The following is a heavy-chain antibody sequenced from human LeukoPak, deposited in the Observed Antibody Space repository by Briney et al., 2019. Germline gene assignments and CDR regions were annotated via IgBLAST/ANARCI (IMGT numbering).Heavy chain of an antibody. V-gene: IGHV1-18*01. J-gene: IGHJ4*02. CDR3: ARVLGYCSGGSCHEIDY. CDR2: ISAYNGNT. CDR1: GYTFTSYG. D-gene: IGHD2-15*01. Sequence: ASVKVSCKASGYTFTSYGISWVRQAPGQGLEWMGWISAYNGNTNYAQKLQGRVTMTTDTSTSTAYMELRSLGSDDTAVYYCARVLGYCSGGSCHEIDYWGQGTLVTVSS.